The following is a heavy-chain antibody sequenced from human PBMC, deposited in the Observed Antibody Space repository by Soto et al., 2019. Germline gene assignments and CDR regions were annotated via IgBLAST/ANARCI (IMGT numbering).Heavy chain of an antibody. D-gene: IGHD2-8*01. J-gene: IGHJ6*02. CDR1: GGSINSGDYY. Sequence: QVQLQESGPGLVKPSQTLSLTCTVSGGSINSGDYYWIWIRQPPGKGLEWIGYIYYSGSTYYNPSLKSSVTMSVDMSKNQFSLKVNSVTAADTAMYYCARERGTNCVCYAMDVWGQGTMVTVSS. CDR2: IYYSGST. V-gene: IGHV4-30-4*01. CDR3: ARERGTNCVCYAMDV.